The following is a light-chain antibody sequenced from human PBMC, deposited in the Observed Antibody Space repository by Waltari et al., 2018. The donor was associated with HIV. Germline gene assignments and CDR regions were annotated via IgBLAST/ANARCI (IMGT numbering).Light chain of an antibody. J-gene: IGLJ1*01. CDR2: DNN. Sequence: QSILTQPPSVSAAPRQMVPIPCPGNTSTLGHHFVSCYQQFPGVAPKLLIYDNNKRPSDIPDRFSGFKFGASATLGITGLQTGDEADYYCATWHTSLTDVIYV. CDR3: ATWHTSLTDVIYV. V-gene: IGLV1-51*01. CDR1: TSTLGHHF.